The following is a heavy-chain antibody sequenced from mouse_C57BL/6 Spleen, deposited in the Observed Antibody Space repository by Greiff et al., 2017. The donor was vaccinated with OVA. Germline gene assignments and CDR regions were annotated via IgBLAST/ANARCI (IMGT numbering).Heavy chain of an antibody. J-gene: IGHJ4*01. V-gene: IGHV1-22*01. CDR1: GYTFTDYN. CDR2: INPNNGGT. CDR3: ARALVYYYGSSEAMDY. Sequence: EVKLQESGPELVKPGASVKMSCKASGYTFTDYNMHWVKQSHGKSLEWIGYINPNNGGTSYNQKFKGKATLTVNKSSSTAYMELRSLTSEDSAVYYGARALVYYYGSSEAMDYWGQGTSVTVSS. D-gene: IGHD1-1*01.